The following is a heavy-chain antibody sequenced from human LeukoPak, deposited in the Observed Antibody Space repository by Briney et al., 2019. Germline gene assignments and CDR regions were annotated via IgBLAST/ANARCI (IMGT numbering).Heavy chain of an antibody. J-gene: IGHJ4*02. Sequence: TPSETLSLTCTVSGGSISSYYWSWIRQPPGEGLEWIAYIYYSGSTNYNPSLKSRVTISVDTSKNQFSLKLSSVTAADTAVYYCARDRSMPAAGYYFDYWGQGTLVTVSS. CDR1: GGSISSYY. V-gene: IGHV4-59*01. D-gene: IGHD2-2*01. CDR2: IYYSGST. CDR3: ARDRSMPAAGYYFDY.